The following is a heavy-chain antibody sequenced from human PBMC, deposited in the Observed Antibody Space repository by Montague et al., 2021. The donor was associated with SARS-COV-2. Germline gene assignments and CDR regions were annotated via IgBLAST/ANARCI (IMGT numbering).Heavy chain of an antibody. V-gene: IGHV4-38-2*02. Sequence: SETLSLTCTVSGYSISSGYYWGWIRQPPGKGLEWIGSIYHSGRTSYNPSLKSRVTISVDTSKNQFSLKLSSVTAADTAVYYCARERRYCSGGSCYSGWFDPWGQGTLVTVSS. CDR2: IYHSGRT. CDR3: ARERRYCSGGSCYSGWFDP. CDR1: GYSISSGYY. J-gene: IGHJ5*02. D-gene: IGHD2-15*01.